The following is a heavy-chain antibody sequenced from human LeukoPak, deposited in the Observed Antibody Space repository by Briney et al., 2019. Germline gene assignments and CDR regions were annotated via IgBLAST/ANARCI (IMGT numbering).Heavy chain of an antibody. D-gene: IGHD2-15*01. Sequence: GGSLRLSCTASGFTLSNSDMNWVRQAPGKGLEWVSSIRGSGYYAEYTDSVKGRFTISRDNSKNTLYLQMNSLRAEDTAVYYCAKDVGYCSGGSCSWGQGTLVTVSS. CDR3: AKDVGYCSGGSCS. J-gene: IGHJ5*02. CDR2: IRGSGYYA. V-gene: IGHV3-23*01. CDR1: GFTLSNSD.